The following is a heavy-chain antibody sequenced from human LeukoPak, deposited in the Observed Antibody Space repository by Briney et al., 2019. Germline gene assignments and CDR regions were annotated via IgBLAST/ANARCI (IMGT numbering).Heavy chain of an antibody. Sequence: GRSLRLSCAASGFTFSSYATHWVRQAPGKGLEWVAVISYDGSNKYYADSVKGRFTISRDNSKNTLYLQMNSLRAEDTAVYYCARSLWFGEFELDYWGQGTLVTVSS. CDR3: ARSLWFGEFELDY. CDR1: GFTFSSYA. V-gene: IGHV3-30*04. CDR2: ISYDGSNK. D-gene: IGHD3-10*01. J-gene: IGHJ4*02.